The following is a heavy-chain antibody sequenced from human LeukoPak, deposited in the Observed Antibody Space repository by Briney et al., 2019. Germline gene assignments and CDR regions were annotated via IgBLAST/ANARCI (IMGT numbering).Heavy chain of an antibody. J-gene: IGHJ5*02. CDR3: ARRLEWFDP. Sequence: SETLSLTCTVSGGSISSSSYYWGWIRQPPGKGLEWIGSIYYSGSTYYNPSLKSRVTISVDTSKNQFSLKLSSVTAADTAVYYCARRLEWFDPWGQGTLVTVSS. CDR1: GGSISSSSYY. V-gene: IGHV4-39*01. CDR2: IYYSGST.